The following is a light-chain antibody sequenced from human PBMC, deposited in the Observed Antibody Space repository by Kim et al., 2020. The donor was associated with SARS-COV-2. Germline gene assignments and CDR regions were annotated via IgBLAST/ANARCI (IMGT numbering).Light chain of an antibody. J-gene: IGLJ1*01. CDR1: SSNIGAGYD. Sequence: MITISCTGSSSNIGAGYDVHWYQLLPGTAPKLLIYVNNDRPSGVPDRFSGSKSGTSASLAIAGLQAEDEADYYCQSYDNSLSGYVFGTGTKVTVL. CDR2: VNN. CDR3: QSYDNSLSGYV. V-gene: IGLV1-40*01.